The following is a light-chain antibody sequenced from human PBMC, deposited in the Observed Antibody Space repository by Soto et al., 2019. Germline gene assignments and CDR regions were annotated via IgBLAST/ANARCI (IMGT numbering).Light chain of an antibody. V-gene: IGLV2-14*01. CDR3: SSYTSGNTPYV. J-gene: IGLJ1*01. CDR2: EVS. Sequence: QSALTQPASVSGSPGQSITISCTGTSSDVGGYNYVSWYQQHPGKAPKLMIYEVSNRPSGVSNRFSGSKSGNTASLTISGLPAEDEAHYYCSSYTSGNTPYVFGTGTKLTVL. CDR1: SSDVGGYNY.